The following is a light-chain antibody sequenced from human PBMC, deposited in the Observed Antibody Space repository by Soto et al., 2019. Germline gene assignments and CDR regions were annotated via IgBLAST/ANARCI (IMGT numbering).Light chain of an antibody. CDR2: GAS. CDR1: QSVSSSY. J-gene: IGKJ1*01. CDR3: QQYRA. V-gene: IGKV3-20*01. Sequence: IVLTQAPGTLSFSPGEKATLSCRASQSVSSSYLAWYQQKPGQAPRLLIYGASSRATGIPDRFSGSGSGTDFTLTISRLEPEDFAVYYCQQYRAFGQGTKVDIK.